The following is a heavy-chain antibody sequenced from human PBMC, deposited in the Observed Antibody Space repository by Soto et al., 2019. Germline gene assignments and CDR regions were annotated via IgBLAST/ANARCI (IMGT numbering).Heavy chain of an antibody. V-gene: IGHV5-51*01. Sequence: GESLKISCKGSGYSFTSYWIGWVRQMPGKGLEWMGIIYTGDSDTRYGPCFQGQVTISADKSISTAYLQWSSLKASDTAMYYCARIWGLPPLGYYYGMDVWGQGTTVTVSS. D-gene: IGHD3-16*01. CDR3: ARIWGLPPLGYYYGMDV. CDR1: GYSFTSYW. CDR2: IYTGDSDT. J-gene: IGHJ6*02.